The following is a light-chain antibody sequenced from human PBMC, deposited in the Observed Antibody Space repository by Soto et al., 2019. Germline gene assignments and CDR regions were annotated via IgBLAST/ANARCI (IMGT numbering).Light chain of an antibody. Sequence: DMEMTQSPSSLSASVGDRVTITCRASQSISNYLNWYQHKPGKVPKLLIYAASSLQSGVPTRFSGSGSGTDFTLTIHSLQPEDFATYYCQQSYGTPLTVGGGTKIEIK. CDR3: QQSYGTPLT. V-gene: IGKV1-39*01. CDR2: AAS. CDR1: QSISNY. J-gene: IGKJ4*01.